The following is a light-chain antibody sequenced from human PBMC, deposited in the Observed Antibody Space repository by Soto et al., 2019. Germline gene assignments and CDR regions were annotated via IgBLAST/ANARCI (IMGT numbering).Light chain of an antibody. CDR3: CSYAGSRTYV. V-gene: IGLV2-23*01. Sequence: QSVRTQPASVSGSPGQSSTSSCTGTSSDVGSYDLVSWYQQHPGKAPKLMIYEDSKRPSGVSTRFSGSKSGNTASLTISGLQAGDEADYYCCSYAGSRTYVFGTGTKVPS. J-gene: IGLJ1*01. CDR2: EDS. CDR1: SSDVGSYDL.